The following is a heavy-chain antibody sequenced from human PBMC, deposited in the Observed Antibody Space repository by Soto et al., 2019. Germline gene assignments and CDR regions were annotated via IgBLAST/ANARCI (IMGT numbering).Heavy chain of an antibody. CDR2: IYHSGST. J-gene: IGHJ3*02. CDR1: GGSISSSTYY. V-gene: IGHV4-39*07. D-gene: IGHD3-9*01. Sequence: SETLSLTCTVSGGSISSSTYYWGWMRQPPGKGLEWIGEIYHSGSTNYNPSLKSRVTISVDKSKNQFSLMLSSVTAADTAVYYCAREKVRRELRYFDWTVRRQAFDIWGQGTMVTVSS. CDR3: AREKVRRELRYFDWTVRRQAFDI.